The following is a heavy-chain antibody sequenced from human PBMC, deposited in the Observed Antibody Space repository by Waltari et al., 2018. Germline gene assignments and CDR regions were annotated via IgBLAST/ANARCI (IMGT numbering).Heavy chain of an antibody. D-gene: IGHD6-13*01. CDR2: IYYSGST. V-gene: IGHV4-59*01. CDR3: AREVPMEQQLSRPFDY. J-gene: IGHJ4*02. Sequence: QVQLQESGPGLVKPSETLSLTCTVSGGSISSYYWSWIRQPPGKGLEWIGYIYYSGSTNYNPSLKSRVTISVDTAKNQFSLKLSSVTAADTAVYYCAREVPMEQQLSRPFDYWGQGTLVTVSS. CDR1: GGSISSYY.